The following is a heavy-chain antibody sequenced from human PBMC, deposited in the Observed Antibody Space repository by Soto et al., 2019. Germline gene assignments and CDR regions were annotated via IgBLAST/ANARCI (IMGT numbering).Heavy chain of an antibody. Sequence: QVQLVQSGAEVKKPGSSVKVSCKASGGTFSSYAISWVRQAPGQGLEWMGGIIPIFGTANYAQKFQGRVTIPANKSTSTAYMELSSLRSEDTAVYYCASVYSSSPYYYYGMDVWGQGTTVTVSS. CDR1: GGTFSSYA. V-gene: IGHV1-69*06. CDR2: IIPIFGTA. CDR3: ASVYSSSPYYYYGMDV. J-gene: IGHJ6*02. D-gene: IGHD6-13*01.